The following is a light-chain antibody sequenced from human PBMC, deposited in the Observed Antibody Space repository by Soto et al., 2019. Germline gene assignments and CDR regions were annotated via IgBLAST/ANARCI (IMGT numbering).Light chain of an antibody. CDR2: ENN. CDR3: GTWDSSLSGDSYV. J-gene: IGLJ1*01. CDR1: SSNIGNNY. Sequence: QSVLTQPPSVSAAPGQKVTISCSGSSSNIGNNYVSWYQHLPGTAPKLLMYENNKRPSGIPDRFSGSKSDTSAALGITGLQTGDEADYYCGTWDSSLSGDSYVFGIGTKVTVL. V-gene: IGLV1-51*02.